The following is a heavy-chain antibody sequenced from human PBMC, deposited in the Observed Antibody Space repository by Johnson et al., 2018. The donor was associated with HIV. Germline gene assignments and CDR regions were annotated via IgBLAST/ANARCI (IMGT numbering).Heavy chain of an antibody. CDR2: IYSGGST. V-gene: IGHV3-66*01. CDR3: AREWEAAFDI. D-gene: IGHD1-26*01. Sequence: SGFTVSSNYMSWVRQAPGKGLEWVSVIYSGGSTHYADSVKGRFTISRDNSKNTLYLQMNSLRAEDTAVYYCAREWEAAFDIWGQGTMVTVSS. CDR1: GFTVSSNY. J-gene: IGHJ3*02.